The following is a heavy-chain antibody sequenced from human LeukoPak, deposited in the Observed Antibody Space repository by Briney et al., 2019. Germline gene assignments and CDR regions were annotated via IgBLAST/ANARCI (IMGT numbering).Heavy chain of an antibody. Sequence: ASVKVSCKASGYTFTSYAMHWVRQAPGQRLEWMGWINAGNGNTKYSQKFQGRVTITRDTSASTAHMELSSLRSEDTAVYYCARDNEVRDDFWSGYYDYWGQGTLVTVSS. CDR1: GYTFTSYA. J-gene: IGHJ4*02. CDR2: INAGNGNT. D-gene: IGHD3-3*01. V-gene: IGHV1-3*01. CDR3: ARDNEVRDDFWSGYYDY.